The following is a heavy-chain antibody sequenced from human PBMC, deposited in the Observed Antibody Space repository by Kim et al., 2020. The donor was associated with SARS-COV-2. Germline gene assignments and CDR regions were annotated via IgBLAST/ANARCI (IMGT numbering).Heavy chain of an antibody. CDR3: ARTIAGRPEAVDI. CDR2: IYYSGNT. CDR1: GGSISSSNYY. D-gene: IGHD6-6*01. V-gene: IGHV4-39*01. Sequence: SETLSLTCTVSGGSISSSNYYWGWIRQPPGKGLEWIGYIYYSGNTYYNPSLKSLVTVSVDTSKNQFSLKLSSGTAADTAVYYCARTIAGRPEAVDIWGQG. J-gene: IGHJ3*02.